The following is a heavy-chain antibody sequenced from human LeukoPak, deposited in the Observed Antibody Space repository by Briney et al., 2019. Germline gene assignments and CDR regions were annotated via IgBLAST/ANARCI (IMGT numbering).Heavy chain of an antibody. V-gene: IGHV4-31*03. CDR1: GGSISSGGYY. D-gene: IGHD3-10*01. CDR2: IYYSGST. Sequence: SQTLSLTCTVSGGSISSGGYYWSWIRQHPGKGLEWIGYIYYSGSTYYNPSLKSRVTISVDTSKNQFSLKLSSVTAADTAVYYCASITRITPGWFDPWGQGTLVTVFS. J-gene: IGHJ5*02. CDR3: ASITRITPGWFDP.